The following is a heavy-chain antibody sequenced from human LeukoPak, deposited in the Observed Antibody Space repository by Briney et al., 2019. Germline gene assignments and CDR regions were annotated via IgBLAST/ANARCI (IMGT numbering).Heavy chain of an antibody. CDR1: GFTVSSNY. D-gene: IGHD3-10*01. CDR2: IYSGGST. Sequence: PGGSLRFSCAASGFTVSSNYMSWVRQAPGKGLEWVPIIYSGGSTYYADPVKGRFTISRDNSKNTLYLQMNSLRAEDTAVYYCARDRSGQQLISRKEYYYMDVWGKGTTVTISS. V-gene: IGHV3-66*01. CDR3: ARDRSGQQLISRKEYYYMDV. J-gene: IGHJ6*03.